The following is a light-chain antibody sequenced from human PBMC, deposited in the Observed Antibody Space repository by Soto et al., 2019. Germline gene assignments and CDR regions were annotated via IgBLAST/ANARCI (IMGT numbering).Light chain of an antibody. J-gene: IGKJ5*01. CDR1: QSVSSY. Sequence: VVLTQSPATLSLSPWDRATLSCRASQSVSSYFAWYQQKPGQAPRLLIYDASNRATGIPARFSGSGSGTDFTLTISSLEAEDFAVYYCQQRSIWPLTFGQGTRLEIK. CDR3: QQRSIWPLT. V-gene: IGKV3-11*01. CDR2: DAS.